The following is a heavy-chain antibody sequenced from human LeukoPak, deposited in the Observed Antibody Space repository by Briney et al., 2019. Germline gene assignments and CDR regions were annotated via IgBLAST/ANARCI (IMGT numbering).Heavy chain of an antibody. CDR2: INPSGGST. Sequence: GASVKVSCKASGYTFSTYPINWVRQAPGQGLEWMGIINPSGGSTSYAQKFQGRVTMTRDTSTSTVYMELSSLRSEDTAVYYCARGFWSGYYYFDYWGRGTLVTVSS. CDR3: ARGFWSGYYYFDY. J-gene: IGHJ4*02. CDR1: GYTFSTYP. D-gene: IGHD3-3*01. V-gene: IGHV1-46*01.